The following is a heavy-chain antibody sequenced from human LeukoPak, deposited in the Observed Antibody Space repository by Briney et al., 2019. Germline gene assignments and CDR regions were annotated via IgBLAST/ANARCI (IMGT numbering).Heavy chain of an antibody. V-gene: IGHV3-53*01. J-gene: IGHJ4*02. CDR2: IYSGGST. CDR1: GFTVSSNY. D-gene: IGHD5-18*01. Sequence: GGSLRLSCAASGFTVSSNYMSWVRQAPGKGLEWVSVIYSGGSTYYADSVKGRFTISRHNSKNTLYLQMNSLRAEDTAVYYCARDDGAFGYSYGYIDYWGQGTLVTVSS. CDR3: ARDDGAFGYSYGYIDY.